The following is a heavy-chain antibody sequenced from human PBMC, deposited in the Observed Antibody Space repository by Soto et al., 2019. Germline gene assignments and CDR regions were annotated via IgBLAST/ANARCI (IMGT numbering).Heavy chain of an antibody. CDR2: IYYSGST. D-gene: IGHD2-8*02. CDR3: ARVSANSWYYFDS. CDR1: GGSITSVY. V-gene: IGHV4-59*01. Sequence: PSETLSLTCTVSGGSITSVYWSWIRQPPGKGLEWIGHIYYSGSTNYSPSLKSRVTISVGTSKYQFSLKLSSVTAADTAVYYCARVSANSWYYFDSWGQGTLVTVSS. J-gene: IGHJ4*02.